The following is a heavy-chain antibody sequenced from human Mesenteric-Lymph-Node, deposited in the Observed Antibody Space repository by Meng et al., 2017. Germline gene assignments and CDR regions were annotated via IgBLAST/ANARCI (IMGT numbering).Heavy chain of an antibody. CDR2: IHHSGSA. J-gene: IGHJ4*02. CDR3: ASFDHIPRRNYFDY. D-gene: IGHD2-21*01. Sequence: VQLQEQGPGLGEPSLTLSLTFTVSGGSMSSGNYYWSWIRQPPGKGLEWIGYIHHSGSAYYNPSLKSRVSISVDTSKNQFSLNLNSMTAADTAVYYCASFDHIPRRNYFDYWGQGTLVTVSS. V-gene: IGHV4-30-4*01. CDR1: GGSMSSGNYY.